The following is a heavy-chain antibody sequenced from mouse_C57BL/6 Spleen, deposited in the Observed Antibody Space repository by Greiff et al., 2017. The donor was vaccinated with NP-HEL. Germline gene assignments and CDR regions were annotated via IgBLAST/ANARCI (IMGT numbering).Heavy chain of an antibody. CDR1: GYTFTDYE. J-gene: IGHJ2*01. CDR3: TRSGDYGPYYFDY. Sequence: VQLQQSGAELVRPGASVTLSCKASGYTFTDYEMHWVKQTPVHGLEWIGAIDPETGGTAYNQKFKGKAILTADKSSSTAYMELRSLTSEDSAVYYCTRSGDYGPYYFDYWGQGTTLTVSS. V-gene: IGHV1-15*01. CDR2: IDPETGGT. D-gene: IGHD1-1*02.